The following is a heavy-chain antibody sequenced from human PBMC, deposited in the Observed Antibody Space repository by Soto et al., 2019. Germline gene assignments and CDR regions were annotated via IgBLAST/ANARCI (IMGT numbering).Heavy chain of an antibody. CDR2: VRYDGRAE. Sequence: QVQLVESGGGVVQPGTSLRLSCAASGFTFSTYGMHWVRQAQGKGLEYVAGVRYDGRAEYYVDSVRGRFTISRDNYKNMLPLQMSSLRAEDTAVYYCARGVFAAVYAAHLDHWGQGTPVTVSS. D-gene: IGHD2-8*01. CDR1: GFTFSTYG. CDR3: ARGVFAAVYAAHLDH. V-gene: IGHV3-33*01. J-gene: IGHJ4*02.